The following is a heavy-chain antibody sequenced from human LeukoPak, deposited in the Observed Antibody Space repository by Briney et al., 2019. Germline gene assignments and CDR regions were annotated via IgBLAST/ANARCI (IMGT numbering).Heavy chain of an antibody. J-gene: IGHJ4*02. CDR1: GFTFSSYW. CDR2: IKQDGSEK. D-gene: IGHD3-16*02. Sequence: GGSLRLSCAASGFTFSSYWMSWVRQAPGKGLEWVANIKQDGSEKYYVDSVKGRFTISRDNTKNSLYLQKNSLRAEDTAVYYCARETGYPYYFDYWGQGTLVTVSS. CDR3: ARETGYPYYFDY. V-gene: IGHV3-7*01.